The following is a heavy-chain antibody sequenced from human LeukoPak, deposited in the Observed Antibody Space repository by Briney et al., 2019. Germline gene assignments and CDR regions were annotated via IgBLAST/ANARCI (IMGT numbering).Heavy chain of an antibody. D-gene: IGHD3-3*01. CDR1: GGSFSGYY. V-gene: IGHV4-34*01. J-gene: IGHJ4*02. CDR3: ARGRTYYDFWSGYYTNDY. CDR2: INHSGST. Sequence: SETLSLTCAVYGGSFSGYYWSWIRQPPGKGLEWIGEINHSGSTNYNPSLKSRVTISVDTSKHQFSLKLSSVTAADTAVYYCARGRTYYDFWSGYYTNDYWGQGTLVTVSS.